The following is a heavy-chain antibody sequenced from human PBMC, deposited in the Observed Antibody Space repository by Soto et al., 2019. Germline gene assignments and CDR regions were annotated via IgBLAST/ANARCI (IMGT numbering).Heavy chain of an antibody. CDR3: ARDLEPSDRSGYAFAL. D-gene: IGHD3-22*01. V-gene: IGHV1-69*01. CDR1: GGPFSNYA. CDR2: IIPIFVTA. Sequence: QVQLVQSGAEVKKPGSSVRVSCKSSGGPFSNYAISWVRQAPGQGLEWMGGIIPIFVTADYPQKFQDRVTIAADESTGTAYLELRSLRSEDTAVYYCARDLEPSDRSGYAFALWGQGTMVTVSS. J-gene: IGHJ3*01.